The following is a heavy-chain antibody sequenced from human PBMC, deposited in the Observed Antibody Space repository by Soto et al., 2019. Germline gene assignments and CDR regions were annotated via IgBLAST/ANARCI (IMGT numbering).Heavy chain of an antibody. J-gene: IGHJ4*02. CDR2: IWYDGSNK. Sequence: QVQLVESGGGVVQPGRSLRLSCAASGFTFSSYGMHWVRQAPGKGLEWVAVIWYDGSNKYYADSVKGRFTISRDNSKNTLYLQMNSLRAEDTAVYYCARDDGSVVVVAAISYWGQGTLVTVSS. D-gene: IGHD2-15*01. CDR1: GFTFSSYG. CDR3: ARDDGSVVVVAAISY. V-gene: IGHV3-33*01.